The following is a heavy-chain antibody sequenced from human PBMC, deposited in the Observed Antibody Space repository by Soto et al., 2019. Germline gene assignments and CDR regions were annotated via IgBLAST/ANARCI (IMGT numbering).Heavy chain of an antibody. V-gene: IGHV3-23*01. Sequence: PGGSLRLSCAASGFTFSSYAMSWVRQAPGKGLEWVSAISGSGGSTYYADSVKGRFTISRDNSKNTLYLQMNSLRAEDTAVYYCAKGGLYYDFWSGYCRVKPRPNWYGMAVWGQGTTVTVSS. CDR2: ISGSGGST. J-gene: IGHJ6*02. D-gene: IGHD3-3*01. CDR3: AKGGLYYDFWSGYCRVKPRPNWYGMAV. CDR1: GFTFSSYA.